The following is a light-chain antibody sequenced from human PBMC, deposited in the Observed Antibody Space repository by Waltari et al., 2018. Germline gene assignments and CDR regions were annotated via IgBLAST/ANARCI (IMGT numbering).Light chain of an antibody. CDR1: QTIIRF. CDR3: QKYGTLPAT. Sequence: DIFLTPSPGTLSLSPGEGATLSCRASQTIIRFLAWYQQKPGQAPRLLIYDASTRATGIPDRFSGSGSGTDFSLTISRLEPEDFAVYYCQKYGTLPATFGQGTKVEIK. V-gene: IGKV3-20*01. CDR2: DAS. J-gene: IGKJ1*01.